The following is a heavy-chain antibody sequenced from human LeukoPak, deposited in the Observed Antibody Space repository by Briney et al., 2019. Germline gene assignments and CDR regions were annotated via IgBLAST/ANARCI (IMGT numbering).Heavy chain of an antibody. Sequence: PAGSLRLSCAASGFTFSSYWMSWVRQAPGKGLEWVANIKQDGSEKYYVDSVKGRFTISRDNAKNSLYLQMNSLRAEDTAVYYCAREFPFSSGIGAFDYWGQGTLVTVSS. J-gene: IGHJ4*02. CDR2: IKQDGSEK. D-gene: IGHD6-19*01. CDR3: AREFPFSSGIGAFDY. V-gene: IGHV3-7*01. CDR1: GFTFSSYW.